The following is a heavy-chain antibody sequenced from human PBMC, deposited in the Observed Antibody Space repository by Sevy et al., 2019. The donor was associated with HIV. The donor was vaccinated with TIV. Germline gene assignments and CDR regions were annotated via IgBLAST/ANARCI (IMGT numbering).Heavy chain of an antibody. V-gene: IGHV3-23*01. CDR2: ISGTGART. D-gene: IGHD1-20*01. CDR3: ARDGYNWIPFDR. CDR1: GFTLNSYA. Sequence: GGSLRLSCVASGFTLNSYAMSWVRQAPGKGLEWISDISGTGARTNYADSVVGRFTISRGNSKNTLYLQMNSLRAEDTAIYYCARDGYNWIPFDRWGQGTLVTVSS. J-gene: IGHJ5*02.